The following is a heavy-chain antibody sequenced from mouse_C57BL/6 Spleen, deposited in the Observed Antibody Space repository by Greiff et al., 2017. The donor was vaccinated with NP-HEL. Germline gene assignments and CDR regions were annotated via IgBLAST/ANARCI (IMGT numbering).Heavy chain of an antibody. CDR3: ERHASRAYYAMGD. Sequence: QVQLKESGAELVKPGASVKLSCKASGYTFTEYTIHWVKQRPGQGLEWIGWFYPGSGSIKYNEKFKDKATLTAAKSSSTAYMQLSSLTSEDSAVCVCERHASRAYYAMGDWGKGASVTVAT. CDR1: GYTFTEYT. V-gene: IGHV1-62-2*01. J-gene: IGHJ4*01. CDR2: FYPGSGSI. D-gene: IGHD6-1*01.